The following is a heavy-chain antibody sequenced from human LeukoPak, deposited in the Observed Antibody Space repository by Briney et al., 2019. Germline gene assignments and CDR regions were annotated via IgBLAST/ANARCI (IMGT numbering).Heavy chain of an antibody. Sequence: QPGGSLRLSCAASGFTFSSHWMHWVRQAPGKGLVWVSRINSDGRSISYADSVKGRFTISRDNAKNTLYLQMNSLRAEDTAVYSCAKSRSNFETDAFDIWGQGTLVTVSS. J-gene: IGHJ3*02. CDR1: GFTFSSHW. D-gene: IGHD4-11*01. CDR2: INSDGRSI. CDR3: AKSRSNFETDAFDI. V-gene: IGHV3-74*01.